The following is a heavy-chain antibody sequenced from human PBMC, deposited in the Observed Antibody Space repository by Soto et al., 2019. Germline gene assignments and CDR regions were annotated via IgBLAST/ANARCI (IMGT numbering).Heavy chain of an antibody. Sequence: QLQLQESGPGLVKPSETLSLTCTVSGGSISSSTSYWGWIRQPPGEGLEWIGSINYSGSSYYSPSLKSRVPISADTSKNQFSLKLSSVTAADTAVYYCARPVNYHYYCMDVWGKGTMVTVSS. CDR2: INYSGSS. V-gene: IGHV4-39*01. CDR1: GGSISSSTSY. CDR3: ARPVNYHYYCMDV. J-gene: IGHJ6*03.